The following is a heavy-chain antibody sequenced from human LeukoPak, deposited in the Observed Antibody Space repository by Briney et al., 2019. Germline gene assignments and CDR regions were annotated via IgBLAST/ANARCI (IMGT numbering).Heavy chain of an antibody. V-gene: IGHV4-34*01. J-gene: IGHJ4*02. CDR1: GGSFSGYY. CDR3: ASGNILSGGEFDY. Sequence: SETLSLTRAVYGGSFSGYYWSWIRQPPGKGLEWIGEINHSGSTNYNPSLKSRVTISVDTSKNQFSLKLSSVTAADTAVYYCASGNILSGGEFDYWGQGTLVTVSS. D-gene: IGHD2/OR15-2a*01. CDR2: INHSGST.